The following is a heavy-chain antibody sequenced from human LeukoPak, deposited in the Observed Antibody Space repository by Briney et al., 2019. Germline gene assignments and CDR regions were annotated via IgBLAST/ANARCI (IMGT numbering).Heavy chain of an antibody. CDR2: IYYSGST. CDR3: AREFRGPKWSWFDP. V-gene: IGHV4-39*07. D-gene: IGHD3-10*01. CDR1: GGSISSSSYY. Sequence: SETLSLTCTVSGGSISSSSYYWGWIRQPPGKGLEWIGSIYYSGSTYYNPSLKSRVTISVDTSKNQFSLKLSSVTAADTAVYYCAREFRGPKWSWFDPWGQGTLVTVSS. J-gene: IGHJ5*02.